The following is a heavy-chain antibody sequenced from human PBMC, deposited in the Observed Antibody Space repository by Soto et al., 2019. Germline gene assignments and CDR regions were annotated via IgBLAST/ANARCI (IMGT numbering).Heavy chain of an antibody. CDR3: AKVRQRFLDILTGATNFDS. D-gene: IGHD3-9*01. CDR1: GFTFNNFA. CDR2: ISSDGDLR. J-gene: IGHJ4*02. Sequence: EVHLLGSGGDLVKPGGSLRLSCAVSGFTFNNFAMSWVRQSPGKGLEWVATISSDGDLRHYAESVKGRFTISRDNSKRSLFLQLNSLRAEDTALYFCAKVRQRFLDILTGATNFDSWGQGTLVTVSS. V-gene: IGHV3-23*01.